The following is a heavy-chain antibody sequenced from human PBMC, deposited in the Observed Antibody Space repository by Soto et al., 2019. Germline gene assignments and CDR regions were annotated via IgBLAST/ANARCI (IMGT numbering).Heavy chain of an antibody. D-gene: IGHD3-3*01. CDR2: IIPIFGTA. J-gene: IGHJ6*02. CDR3: ARDPAGLESPRETDPTGYYGMDV. CDR1: GGTFSSYA. V-gene: IGHV1-69*13. Sequence: ASVKVSCKASGGTFSSYAISWVRQAPGQGLEWMGGIIPIFGTANYAQKFQGRVTITADESTSTAYMELSSLRSEDTAVYYCARDPAGLESPRETDPTGYYGMDVWGQGTTVTVSS.